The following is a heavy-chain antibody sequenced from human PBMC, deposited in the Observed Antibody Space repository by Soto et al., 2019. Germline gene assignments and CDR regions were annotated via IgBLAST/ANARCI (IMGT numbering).Heavy chain of an antibody. CDR2: ISSIGST. CDR1: GGSVSSGSYH. V-gene: IGHV4-61*01. CDR3: ARTTGGYYQFDY. D-gene: IGHD3-22*01. J-gene: IGHJ4*02. Sequence: SETLSLTCTVSGGSVSSGSYHWSWLRQPPGKGLEWIGYISSIGSTNYNPSLKSRVTISGDTSTNQFSLRLSSVTTADTAVYYCARTTGGYYQFDYWGQGTLVTVSS.